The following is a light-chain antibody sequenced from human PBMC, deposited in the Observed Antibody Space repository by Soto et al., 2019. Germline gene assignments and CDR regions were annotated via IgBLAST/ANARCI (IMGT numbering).Light chain of an antibody. CDR2: LAS. Sequence: DIVMTQSPLSLPVTPGESASISCRSSQSLLGSNGYNYLDWHVQKPGQSPQLLISLASNRASGVPDRFSGSGSGTDFTLKISRVEAEDVGVYHCMQALQGPPTFGQGTKVEIK. J-gene: IGKJ1*01. CDR1: QSLLGSNGYNY. CDR3: MQALQGPPT. V-gene: IGKV2-28*01.